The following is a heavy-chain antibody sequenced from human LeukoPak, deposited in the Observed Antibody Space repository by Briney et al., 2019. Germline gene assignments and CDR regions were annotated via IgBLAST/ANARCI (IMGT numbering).Heavy chain of an antibody. CDR1: GFTFDDYA. V-gene: IGHV3-9*03. D-gene: IGHD5-12*01. CDR2: ISWNSGSI. CDR3: AKAGSGYDRRAFDY. J-gene: IGHJ4*02. Sequence: PGGSLRLSCAASGFTFDDYAMHWVRQAPGKGLEWVSGISWNSGSIGYADSVKGRFTISRDNAKNSLYLQINSLRAEDMALYYCAKAGSGYDRRAFDYWGQGTLVTVSS.